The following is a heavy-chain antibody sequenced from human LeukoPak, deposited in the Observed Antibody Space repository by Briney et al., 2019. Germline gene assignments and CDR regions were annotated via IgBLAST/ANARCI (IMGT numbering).Heavy chain of an antibody. J-gene: IGHJ4*02. V-gene: IGHV5-51*01. Sequence: GESLKFSCKCSGYDSTRYGIAWLRQMPGKGLEWMGIIYPGDSDTRYSPSFQGQVTISADKSISTAYLQWSSLKASDTAMYYFTSGFISFGCDFWGQGNLVTVSS. D-gene: IGHD3-16*01. CDR1: GYDSTRYG. CDR3: TSGFISFGCDF. CDR2: IYPGDSDT.